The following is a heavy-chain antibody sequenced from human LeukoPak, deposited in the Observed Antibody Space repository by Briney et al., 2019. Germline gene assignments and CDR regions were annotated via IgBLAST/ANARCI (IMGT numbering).Heavy chain of an antibody. CDR2: ISGSGGST. CDR3: AKVLVQLLWDRHAFDI. Sequence: GGSLRLTCEASGFTFRNYGMTWVRQAPGKGLEWVSAISGSGGSTYYADSVKGRFTISRHNSKNTLYLQMNTLRAEDTAVYYCAKVLVQLLWDRHAFDIWGQGTMVTVSS. D-gene: IGHD2-2*01. CDR1: GFTFRNYG. V-gene: IGHV3-23*01. J-gene: IGHJ3*02.